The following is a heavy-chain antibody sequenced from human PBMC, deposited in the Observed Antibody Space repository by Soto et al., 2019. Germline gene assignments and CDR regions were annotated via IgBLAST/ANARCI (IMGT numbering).Heavy chain of an antibody. V-gene: IGHV1-69*01. CDR3: TKALPMLRFFNS. CDR1: GGTFSTYV. CDR2: FIPVSNRQ. D-gene: IGHD5-12*01. J-gene: IGHJ4*02. Sequence: QIQLVQSGAEMKKPGSSVKVSCKASGGTFSTYVINWVRQAPGQGLEWVGGFIPVSNRQSYAQKLQGRVTISADESSRTAYMELSSLRSDDTAVYYCTKALPMLRFFNSWGRGTLVTVSS.